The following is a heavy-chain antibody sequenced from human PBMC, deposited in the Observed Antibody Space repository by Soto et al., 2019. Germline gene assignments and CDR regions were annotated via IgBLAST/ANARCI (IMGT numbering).Heavy chain of an antibody. CDR3: ARRYYFDSSGYADALDV. V-gene: IGHV4-30-4*01. CDR2: VFYKGNT. J-gene: IGHJ3*01. Sequence: QVHLQESGPGLVKPSQTLSLTCTVSGDSISSGEYYWAWIRKPSGKGLEWIGYVFYKGNTYYNPSLKSRFSIDVDTAKSQFSLRLSSVTAADTAVYYCARRYYFDSSGYADALDVWGQGTNVIVSS. CDR1: GDSISSGEYY. D-gene: IGHD3-22*01.